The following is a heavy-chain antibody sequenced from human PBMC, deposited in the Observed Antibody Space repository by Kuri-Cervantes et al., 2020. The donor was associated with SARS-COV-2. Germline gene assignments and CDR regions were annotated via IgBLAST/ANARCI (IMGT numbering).Heavy chain of an antibody. CDR1: GFTFSSYG. Sequence: GGSLRLSRAASGFTFSSYGMHWVRQAPGKGLEWVAVISYDGSNKYYADSVKGRFTISRDNSKNTLYLQMNSLRAEDTAVYYCARGYPPTVRGVIIKGIGYWGQGTLVTVSS. CDR3: ARGYPPTVRGVIIKGIGY. J-gene: IGHJ4*02. CDR2: ISYDGSNK. D-gene: IGHD3-10*01. V-gene: IGHV3-30*03.